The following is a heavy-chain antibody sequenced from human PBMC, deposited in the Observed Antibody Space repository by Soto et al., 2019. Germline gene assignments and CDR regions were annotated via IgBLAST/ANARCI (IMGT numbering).Heavy chain of an antibody. D-gene: IGHD3-10*01. CDR2: IYYSGSN. CDR3: ASLRSASGSKHFDY. V-gene: IGHV4-39*01. CDR1: GGSISSSSYY. J-gene: IGHJ4*02. Sequence: QLQLQESGPGLVQPSETLSLTCTVSGGSISSSSYYWVWIRQPPGQGLEWIGSIYYSGSNYDNPSLQGRVTISVGTSNNQFYLRLSSVTAADTALYYCASLRSASGSKHFDYWGQGTLVTVSS.